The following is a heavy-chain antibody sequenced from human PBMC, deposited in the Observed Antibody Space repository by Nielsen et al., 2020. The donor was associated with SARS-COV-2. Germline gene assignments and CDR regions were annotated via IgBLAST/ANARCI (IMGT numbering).Heavy chain of an antibody. J-gene: IGHJ4*02. D-gene: IGHD6-6*01. V-gene: IGHV4-39*07. Sequence: SETLSLTCTVSGGSISSGGYYWSWIRQPPGKGLEWIGEINHSGSTNYNPSLKSRVTISVDTSKNQFSLKLSSVTAADTAVYYCARSVRAARPFDYWGQGTLVTVSS. CDR2: INHSGST. CDR1: GGSISSGGYY. CDR3: ARSVRAARPFDY.